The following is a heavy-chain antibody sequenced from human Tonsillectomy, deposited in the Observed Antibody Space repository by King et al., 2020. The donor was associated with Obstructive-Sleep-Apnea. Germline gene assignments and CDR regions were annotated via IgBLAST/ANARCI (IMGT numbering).Heavy chain of an antibody. CDR1: GFTFSTYA. J-gene: IGHJ4*02. CDR3: AKDSMDYDPLTGPVDY. D-gene: IGHD3-9*01. Sequence: VQLVESGGGLVQPGGSLRLSCAASGFTFSTYAMSWVRQAPGKGLEWVSGISGSGRSTYYADSVKGRFTISRDSSKNTLYLQMNSLRAEDTAIYYCAKDSMDYDPLTGPVDYWGQGTLVTVSS. CDR2: ISGSGRST. V-gene: IGHV3-23*04.